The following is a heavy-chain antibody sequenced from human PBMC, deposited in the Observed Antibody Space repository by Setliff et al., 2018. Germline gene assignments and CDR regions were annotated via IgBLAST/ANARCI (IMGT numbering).Heavy chain of an antibody. J-gene: IGHJ3*02. Sequence: GGSLRLSCAASGFTFSSYAMSWVRQAPGKGLEWVSLITGSGGGTYYADSVKGRLTISRDNSKNTLYLQMNSLRAEDTAVYYCAKDYITIFGVVNDAFDIWGQGTMVTVSS. D-gene: IGHD3-3*01. CDR3: AKDYITIFGVVNDAFDI. V-gene: IGHV3-23*01. CDR2: ITGSGGGT. CDR1: GFTFSSYA.